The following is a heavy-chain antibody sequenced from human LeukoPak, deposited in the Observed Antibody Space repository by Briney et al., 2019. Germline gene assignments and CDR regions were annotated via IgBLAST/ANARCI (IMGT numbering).Heavy chain of an antibody. D-gene: IGHD1-26*01. V-gene: IGHV3-30-3*01. Sequence: GGSLRLSCAASGFTFRSYAMHWGRQAPGKGLEWVAVISYDGSNKYYADSVKGRFTISRDNSKNTLYLQMNSLGPEDTAVYYCAKDRHPFIVGATWHYYYYYMDVWGKGTTVTVSS. CDR2: ISYDGSNK. CDR1: GFTFRSYA. CDR3: AKDRHPFIVGATWHYYYYYMDV. J-gene: IGHJ6*03.